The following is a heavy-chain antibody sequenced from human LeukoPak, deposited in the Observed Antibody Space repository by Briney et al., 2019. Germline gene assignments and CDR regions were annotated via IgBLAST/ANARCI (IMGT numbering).Heavy chain of an antibody. J-gene: IGHJ4*02. Sequence: PGGSLRLSCAASGFTFSNYAMTWVRQAPGKGLEWVSDISGSGGSTYYADSVKGRFTISRDNPKNTLYLQMNSLRAEDTAVYYCAKDLAAYSSGFDYWGQGTLVTVSS. CDR2: ISGSGGST. CDR1: GFTFSNYA. D-gene: IGHD3-22*01. V-gene: IGHV3-23*01. CDR3: AKDLAAYSSGFDY.